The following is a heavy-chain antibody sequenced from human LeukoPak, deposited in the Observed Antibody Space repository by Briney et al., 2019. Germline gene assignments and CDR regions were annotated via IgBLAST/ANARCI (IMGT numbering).Heavy chain of an antibody. D-gene: IGHD1-1*01. CDR2: IHNSGST. J-gene: IGHJ4*02. CDR1: SGSISTSNYY. CDR3: ARGGGWGNWNDAVDY. V-gene: IGHV4-61*05. Sequence: SETLSLTCTVSSGSISTSNYYWGWVRQTPGKGLEWIGYIHNSGSTKYNPSLKSPVSISVDTSKNQFSLKVNSVTAADTAVYYCARGGGWGNWNDAVDYWGQGTLVTVSS.